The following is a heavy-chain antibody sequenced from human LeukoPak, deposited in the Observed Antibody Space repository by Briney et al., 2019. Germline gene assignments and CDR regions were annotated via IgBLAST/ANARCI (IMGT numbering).Heavy chain of an antibody. CDR3: AKDAIRGNGIYDAFDI. J-gene: IGHJ3*02. Sequence: PGGSLRLSCAASGFIFDTYAMSWVRQAPGKGLERVSTIGNTETYYADSVKGRFTISRDNRQNTVYLQMTSLRAEDTAVYFCAKDAIRGNGIYDAFDIWGQGTRVTVSS. V-gene: IGHV3-23*01. CDR1: GFIFDTYA. CDR2: IGNTET. D-gene: IGHD3-10*01.